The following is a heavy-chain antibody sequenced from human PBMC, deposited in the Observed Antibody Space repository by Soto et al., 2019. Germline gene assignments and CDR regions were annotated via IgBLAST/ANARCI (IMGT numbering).Heavy chain of an antibody. CDR3: AREWPGAGREALDI. Sequence: QAHLVQSGPEVKKPGASVKVSCKTSGYSFSRFVIVWVRQAPGQGLEWMGWISDYNGNTNYAENLQGRVTMTTDSSTSTAYMALRSLRSDDSAVYYCAREWPGAGREALDIWGQGTMVTVSS. CDR2: ISDYNGNT. D-gene: IGHD6-19*01. V-gene: IGHV1-18*01. J-gene: IGHJ3*02. CDR1: GYSFSRFV.